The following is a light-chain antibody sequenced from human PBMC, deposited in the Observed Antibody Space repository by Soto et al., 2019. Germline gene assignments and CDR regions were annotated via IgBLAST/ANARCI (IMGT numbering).Light chain of an antibody. CDR3: QPRSNWPPT. V-gene: IGKV3-11*01. Sequence: EIVLTQSPATLSLSPGERATLSCRASQSVSSYLAWYQQKPGQAPRLLIYDASNRATGIPARFSGSGSGTDFTLTISSLETEDFAVYYCQPRSNWPPTFGPGTKVDIK. J-gene: IGKJ3*01. CDR2: DAS. CDR1: QSVSSY.